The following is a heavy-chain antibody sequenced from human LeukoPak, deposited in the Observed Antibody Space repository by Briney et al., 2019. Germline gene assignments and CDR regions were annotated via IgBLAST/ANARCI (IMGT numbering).Heavy chain of an antibody. CDR3: ARGYSSWSRYYFDY. J-gene: IGHJ4*02. CDR1: GGAISSFY. Sequence: SETLSLTCTVSGGAISSFYWNWIRQPPGKALEWIGCIHYGSTEYTPSLKSRVTISVDTSKNQFSLKLSSVTAADTAVYYCARGYSSWSRYYFDYWGQGTLVTVSS. V-gene: IGHV4-59*12. CDR2: IHYGST. D-gene: IGHD6-13*01.